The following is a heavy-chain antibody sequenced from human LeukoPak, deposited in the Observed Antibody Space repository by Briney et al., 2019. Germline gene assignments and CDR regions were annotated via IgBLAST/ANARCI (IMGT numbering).Heavy chain of an antibody. V-gene: IGHV1-18*01. CDR2: ISAYNGNT. CDR3: ARESSFTTAFDP. D-gene: IGHD3-22*01. J-gene: IGHJ5*02. Sequence: GSVKVSCKASGYTFTSYGISWVRQAPGQGLEWMGWISAYNGNTNYAQKLQGRVTMTTDTSTSTAYMGLRSLRSDDTAVYYCARESSFTTAFDPWGQGTLVTVSS. CDR1: GYTFTSYG.